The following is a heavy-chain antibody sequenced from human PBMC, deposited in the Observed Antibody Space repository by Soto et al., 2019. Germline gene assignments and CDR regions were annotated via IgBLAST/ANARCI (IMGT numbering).Heavy chain of an antibody. CDR3: ARGYDFWSGYYKYYYYGMDV. J-gene: IGHJ6*02. CDR2: IYHSGST. V-gene: IGHV4-30-2*01. CDR1: GGSISSGGYS. Sequence: SETLSLTCAVSGGSISSGGYSWSWIRQPPGKGLEWIGYIYHSGSTCYNPSLKSRVTISVDRSKNQFSLKLSSVTAADTAVYYCARGYDFWSGYYKYYYYGMDVWGQGTTVTVSS. D-gene: IGHD3-3*01.